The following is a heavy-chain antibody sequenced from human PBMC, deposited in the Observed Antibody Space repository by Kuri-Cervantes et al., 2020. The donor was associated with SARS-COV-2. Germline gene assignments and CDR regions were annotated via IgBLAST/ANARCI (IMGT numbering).Heavy chain of an antibody. CDR2: ISSSGSTI. D-gene: IGHD1-26*01. V-gene: IGHV3-11*04. Sequence: GGSLRLSCAASGFTFTDYYMDWVRQAPGKGLEWVSYISSSGSTIYYADSVKGRFTISRDNAKNSLYLQMNSLRAEDTAVYYCARDQGASDFDYWGQGTRVTVSS. CDR3: ARDQGASDFDY. CDR1: GFTFTDYY. J-gene: IGHJ4*02.